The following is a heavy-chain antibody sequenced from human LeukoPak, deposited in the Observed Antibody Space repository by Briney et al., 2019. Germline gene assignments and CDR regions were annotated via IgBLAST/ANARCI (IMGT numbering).Heavy chain of an antibody. CDR1: GFTFSSYW. V-gene: IGHV3-7*03. CDR2: IKQDGSEK. J-gene: IGHJ6*02. CDR3: AKDRGRGVTYYYGMDV. D-gene: IGHD3-10*01. Sequence: GGSLRLSCAASGFTFSSYWMSWVRQAPGKGLEWVANIKQDGSEKYYVDSVKGRFTISRDNAKNSLYLQMNSLRAEDTAVYYCAKDRGRGVTYYYGMDVWGQGTTVTVSS.